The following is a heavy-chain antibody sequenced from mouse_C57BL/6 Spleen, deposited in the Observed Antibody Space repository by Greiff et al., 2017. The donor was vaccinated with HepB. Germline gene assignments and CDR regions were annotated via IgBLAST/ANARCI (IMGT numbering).Heavy chain of an antibody. Sequence: VQRVESGPELVKPGASVKISCKASGYAFSSSWMNWVKQRPGKGLEWIGRIYPGDGDTNYNGKFKGKATLTADKSSSTAYMQLSSLTSEDSAVYFCARAPSKEWFAYWGQGTLVTVSA. CDR3: ARAPSKEWFAY. CDR2: IYPGDGDT. J-gene: IGHJ3*01. CDR1: GYAFSSSW. V-gene: IGHV1-82*01.